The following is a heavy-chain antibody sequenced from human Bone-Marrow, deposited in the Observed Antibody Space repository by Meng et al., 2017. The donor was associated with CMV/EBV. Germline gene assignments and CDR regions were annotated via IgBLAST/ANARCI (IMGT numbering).Heavy chain of an antibody. CDR3: ALEGNYYGSGSYFNY. CDR2: ISSSGSTI. Sequence: GESLKISCAASGFTFSSYSMNWVRQAPGKGLEWVSYISSSGSTIYYADSVKGRFTISRDNAKNSLYLQMNSLRAEDTAVYYCALEGNYYGSGSYFNYWGQGTLVTVSS. J-gene: IGHJ4*02. D-gene: IGHD3-10*01. V-gene: IGHV3-48*04. CDR1: GFTFSSYS.